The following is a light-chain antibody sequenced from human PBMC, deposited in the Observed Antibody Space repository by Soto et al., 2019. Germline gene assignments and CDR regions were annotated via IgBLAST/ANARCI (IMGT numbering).Light chain of an antibody. CDR2: KAS. Sequence: DIQMTQSPSTLSASVGDRVTITCRASQSIGSWLAWYQQKPGKAPNLLIYKASSLESGVPSRFSGSGSGTQFTLTINSLQPDDFATYYCQHYNSFSAFGQGTKVEIK. J-gene: IGKJ1*01. CDR3: QHYNSFSA. V-gene: IGKV1-5*03. CDR1: QSIGSW.